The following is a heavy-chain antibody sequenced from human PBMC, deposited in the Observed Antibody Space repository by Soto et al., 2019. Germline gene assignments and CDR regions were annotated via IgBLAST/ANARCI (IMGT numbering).Heavy chain of an antibody. CDR1: GFTFSTYA. Sequence: TGGSLRLSCAASGFTFSTYAMTWVRQAPGKGLEWVSTISRSGGSTYYADSVKGRFTISRDNSKNTLYLQINSLRAEDTAGYYCAKDLNGDNGLGGLHIWGRGTMVTVSS. V-gene: IGHV3-23*01. CDR3: AKDLNGDNGLGGLHI. J-gene: IGHJ3*02. CDR2: ISRSGGST. D-gene: IGHD4-17*01.